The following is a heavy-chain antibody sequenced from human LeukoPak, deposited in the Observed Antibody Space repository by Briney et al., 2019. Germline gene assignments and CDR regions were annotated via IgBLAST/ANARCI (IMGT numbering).Heavy chain of an antibody. Sequence: SETLSLTCSVSGGSISSSTYYWGWIRQPPGKGLEWIGSIYYSESTYYNPSLKSRVTISVDTSKNQFSLKLSSVTAADTAVYYCARDPRRFDYGDSLSDYWGQGTLVTVSS. CDR2: IYYSEST. CDR3: ARDPRRFDYGDSLSDY. J-gene: IGHJ4*02. D-gene: IGHD4-17*01. CDR1: GGSISSSTYY. V-gene: IGHV4-39*07.